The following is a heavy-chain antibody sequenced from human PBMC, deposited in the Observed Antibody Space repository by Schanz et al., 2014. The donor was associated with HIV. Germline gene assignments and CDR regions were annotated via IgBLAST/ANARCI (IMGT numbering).Heavy chain of an antibody. J-gene: IGHJ4*02. V-gene: IGHV1-2*02. CDR1: GYTFTGYY. D-gene: IGHD6-13*01. CDR2: INPKSGGA. CDR3: TRVLQVAAAGDS. Sequence: QVQLVQSGAEVKKPGASVKVSCKASGYTFTGYYMHWVRQAPGQGLEWLGWINPKSGGADNAQKFPGRVTMTRDTSGKTAYMELARLRSDDTAVYFCTRVLQVAAAGDSWGQGTLVTVSS.